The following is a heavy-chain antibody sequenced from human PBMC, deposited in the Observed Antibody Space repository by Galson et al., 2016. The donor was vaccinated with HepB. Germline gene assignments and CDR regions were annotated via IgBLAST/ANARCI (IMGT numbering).Heavy chain of an antibody. V-gene: IGHV4-4*02. CDR2: LYYSGST. CDR1: GFTFSSYW. D-gene: IGHD6-6*01. J-gene: IGHJ6*02. Sequence: SLRLSCAASGFTFSSYWMSWVRQAPGKGLEWIGNLYYSGSTYYSPSLKGRVTISVDTSKNQFSLKLSSVTAADTAVYYCARCSRSSAYYYYGMDVWGQGTTVIVSS. CDR3: ARCSRSSAYYYYGMDV.